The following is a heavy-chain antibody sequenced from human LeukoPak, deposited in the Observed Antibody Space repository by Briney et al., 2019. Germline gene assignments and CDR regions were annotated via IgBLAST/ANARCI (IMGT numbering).Heavy chain of an antibody. CDR1: GFTFSKAW. J-gene: IGHJ4*02. Sequence: TGGSLRLSCAASGFTFSKAWMSWVRQAPGKGLEWVGRIKSKTDGGTIDSAAPVKGRFTISRDDSRATLYLQMSSLETEDTALYYCVTEYYGSYNYWGQGTLVTVSS. V-gene: IGHV3-15*01. CDR2: IKSKTDGGTI. CDR3: VTEYYGSYNY. D-gene: IGHD1-26*01.